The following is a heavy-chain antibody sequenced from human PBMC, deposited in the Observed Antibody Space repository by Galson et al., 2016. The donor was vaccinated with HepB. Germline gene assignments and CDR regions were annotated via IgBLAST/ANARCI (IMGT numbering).Heavy chain of an antibody. V-gene: IGHV3-74*01. CDR2: IKGDGSVT. CDR1: GFTFNTYA. CDR3: ARDRGGSAGGYNWFDS. J-gene: IGHJ5*01. D-gene: IGHD2-15*01. Sequence: SLRLSCAASGFTFNTYAMSWVRQAPGKGLMWVSRIKGDGSVTDYADSVKGRFTISRDNAKNALYMQMNSLRGDDTAVYYCARDRGGSAGGYNWFDSWGQGMLVTVSS.